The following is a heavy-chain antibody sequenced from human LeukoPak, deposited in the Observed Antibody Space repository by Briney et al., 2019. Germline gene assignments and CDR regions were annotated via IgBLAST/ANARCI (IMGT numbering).Heavy chain of an antibody. J-gene: IGHJ4*02. CDR2: ISWNSGSI. CDR1: GFTFDDHA. Sequence: GGSLRLSCAASGFTFDDHAMHWVRQAPGKGLEWVSGISWNSGSIGYADSVKGRFTISRDNAKNPLYLQMNSLRAEDTALYYCAKGRLGELSPFDYWGQGTLVTVSS. CDR3: AKGRLGELSPFDY. V-gene: IGHV3-9*01. D-gene: IGHD3-16*02.